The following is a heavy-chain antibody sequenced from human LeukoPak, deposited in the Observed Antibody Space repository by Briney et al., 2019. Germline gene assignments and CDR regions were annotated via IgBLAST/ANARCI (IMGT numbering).Heavy chain of an antibody. Sequence: SETLSLTCTVSGGSIISSGYYWGWVCHSPGNGLEWIGIMSYTGMTYYNPSLRSRVTVSVDTSKNQFSLKLSSVTAADTAVYYCATIPSDYGDYGRNDDAFDIWGQGTMVTVSS. D-gene: IGHD4-17*01. CDR3: ATIPSDYGDYGRNDDAFDI. V-gene: IGHV4-39*01. CDR2: MSYTGMT. CDR1: GGSIISSGYY. J-gene: IGHJ3*02.